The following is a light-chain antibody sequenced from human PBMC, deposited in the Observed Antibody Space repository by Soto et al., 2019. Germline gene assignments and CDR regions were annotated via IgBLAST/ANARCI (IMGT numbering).Light chain of an antibody. CDR2: NVS. CDR3: MQGTHWPST. Sequence: DIVMTQSPLSMPVTLGQPACISFRSXXSLVHSDGIAYFSWFQQRPGRSPRXXIYNVSNRDSGVPARFSGSGAGTYFALKSSRVEAEDVGVYYCMQGTHWPSTFGQGTRLEIK. J-gene: IGKJ5*01. CDR1: XSLVHSDGIAY. V-gene: IGKV2-30*02.